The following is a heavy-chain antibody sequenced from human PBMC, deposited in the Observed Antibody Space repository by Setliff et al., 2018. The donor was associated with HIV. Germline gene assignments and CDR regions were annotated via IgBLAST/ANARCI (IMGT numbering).Heavy chain of an antibody. D-gene: IGHD3-22*01. V-gene: IGHV3-7*03. CDR3: AKDRFSDSSAPGDAFDV. CDR2: IKDDESEE. CDR1: GFTFSNYA. Sequence: PGGSLRLSCAASGFTFSNYAMAWVRQAPGKGLEWVADIKDDESEEYYVDSVRGRFTISRDNARNSLFLQMNNLRADDTAVYYCAKDRFSDSSAPGDAFDVWGVGTLVTVSS. J-gene: IGHJ3*01.